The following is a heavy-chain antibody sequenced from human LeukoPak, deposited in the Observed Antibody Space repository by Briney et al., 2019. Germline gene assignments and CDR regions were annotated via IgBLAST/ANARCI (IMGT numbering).Heavy chain of an antibody. D-gene: IGHD4-17*01. CDR2: IYYSGST. J-gene: IGHJ6*02. V-gene: IGHV4-59*01. Sequence: PSETLSLTCTVSGGSISSYYWSWIRQPPGKGLEWIGYIYYSGSTNYNPSLKSRVTISVDTSKNQFSLKLSSVTAADTTVYYCARVPHDYGVYYYYYGMDVWGQGTTVTVSS. CDR1: GGSISSYY. CDR3: ARVPHDYGVYYYYYGMDV.